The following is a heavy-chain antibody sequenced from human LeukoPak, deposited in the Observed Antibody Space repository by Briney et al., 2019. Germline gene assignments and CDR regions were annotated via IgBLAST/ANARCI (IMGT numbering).Heavy chain of an antibody. D-gene: IGHD6-13*01. CDR3: ARISSSWYYFDY. CDR1: GYTFTSYA. J-gene: IGHJ4*02. CDR2: INAGNGNT. V-gene: IGHV1-3*01. Sequence: GASVKVSCKAYGYTFTSYAMHWVRQAPGQRLEWMGWINAGNGNTKYSQKFQGRVTITRDTSASTAYMELSSLRSEDTAVYYCARISSSWYYFDYWGQGTLVTVSS.